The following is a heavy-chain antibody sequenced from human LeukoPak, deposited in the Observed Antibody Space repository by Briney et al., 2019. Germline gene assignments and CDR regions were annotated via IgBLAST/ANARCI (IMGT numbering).Heavy chain of an antibody. Sequence: GGSLRLSCTASESTFDHAMHWVRQTPGKGLEWVSGIGWNSARTGYADSVRGRFTISRDNAKNSLDLQMNSLRAEDTALYYCGKDISAGGMDVWGQGTTVTVSS. CDR3: GKDISAGGMDV. J-gene: IGHJ6*02. D-gene: IGHD3-10*01. CDR1: ESTFDHA. V-gene: IGHV3-9*01. CDR2: IGWNSART.